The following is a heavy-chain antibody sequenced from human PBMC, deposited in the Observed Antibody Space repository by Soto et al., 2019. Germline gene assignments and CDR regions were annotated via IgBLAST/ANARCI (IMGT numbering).Heavy chain of an antibody. Sequence: VKVSCKASGYTFTSYYMHWVRQAPGQGLEWMGIINPSGGSTSYAQKFQGRVTMTRDTSTSTVYMELSSLRSEDTAVYYCARARGLVKVVPAGGYWGQGTLVPVSS. V-gene: IGHV1-46*01. CDR3: ARARGLVKVVPAGGY. D-gene: IGHD2-2*01. CDR2: INPSGGST. J-gene: IGHJ4*02. CDR1: GYTFTSYY.